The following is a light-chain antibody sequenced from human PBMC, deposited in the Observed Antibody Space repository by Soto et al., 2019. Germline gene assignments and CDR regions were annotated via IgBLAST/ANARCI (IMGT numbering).Light chain of an antibody. CDR1: EGVSRW. CDR2: QAS. V-gene: IGKV1-5*03. CDR3: QQYNAYSHA. J-gene: IGKJ1*01. Sequence: DIQMTQSPSTLSASVGDRGTITCRASEGVSRWLAWYQQKPGRTPKLLIYQASTLETGVPSRFSGSGSGTKFTLTISRLQPDDFATYYCQQYNAYSHAFGQGTKVEIK.